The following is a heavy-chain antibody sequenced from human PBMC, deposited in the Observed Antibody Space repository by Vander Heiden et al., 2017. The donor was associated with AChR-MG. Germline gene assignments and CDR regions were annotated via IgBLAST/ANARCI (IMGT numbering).Heavy chain of an antibody. CDR3: TRGNTVVGAKYYFDY. CDR2: VRSRAT. V-gene: IGHV3-49*04. CDR1: GFTIGDYA. D-gene: IGHD1-26*01. J-gene: IGHJ4*02. Sequence: EVQLVESGGDLVQPGRSLRRSCPASGFTIGDYAMTWARQAPGKGLEWVGFVRSRATEYAASVKGRFTISRDDSKSVAYLQLNSLTSEDTAVYYCTRGNTVVGAKYYFDYWGQGTLVTVSS.